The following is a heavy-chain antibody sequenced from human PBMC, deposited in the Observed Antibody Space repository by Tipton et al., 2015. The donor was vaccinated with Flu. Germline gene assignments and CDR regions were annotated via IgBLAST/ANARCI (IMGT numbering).Heavy chain of an antibody. D-gene: IGHD6-19*01. CDR3: ARERRGGWPFYDAFDF. J-gene: IGHJ3*01. CDR2: IYMGGRT. V-gene: IGHV4-4*07. CDR1: GGSINSYY. Sequence: LRLSCNVSGGSINSYYWSWIRQPAGKGLEWIGRIYMGGRTNYNPSLKSRVTMSVDLFKNQISLRLSSVTAADTAVYYCARERRGGWPFYDAFDFWGQGTTVTVSS.